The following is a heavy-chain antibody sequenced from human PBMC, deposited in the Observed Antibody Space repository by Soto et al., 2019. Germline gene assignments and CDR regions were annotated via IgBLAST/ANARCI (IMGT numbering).Heavy chain of an antibody. CDR3: ARGPYYYYYMDV. V-gene: IGHV1-8*01. CDR2: MNPNSGNT. J-gene: IGHJ6*03. Sequence: ASVKVSCKASGYTFTSYDINWVRQATGQGLEWMGWMNPNSGNTGYARNFQGRVTMTRNTSISTAYMELSSLRSEDTAVYYCARGPYYYYYMDVWGKGTTVTVSS. CDR1: GYTFTSYD.